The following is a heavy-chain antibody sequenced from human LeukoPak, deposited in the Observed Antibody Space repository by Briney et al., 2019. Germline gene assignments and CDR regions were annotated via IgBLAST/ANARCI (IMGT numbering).Heavy chain of an antibody. D-gene: IGHD6-6*01. J-gene: IGHJ2*01. CDR2: IYYNGTT. V-gene: IGHV4-61*08. CDR3: ARVGKSGITARAHWFFDL. Sequence: PSETLSLTCTVSGGSISSGDYYWSWIRQPPGKGLDWIGFIYYNGTTDSNPSLKSRVTISVDTSKNQFSLKLSSVTAADTAVYYCARVGKSGITARAHWFFDLWGRGTLVTVSS. CDR1: GGSISSGDYY.